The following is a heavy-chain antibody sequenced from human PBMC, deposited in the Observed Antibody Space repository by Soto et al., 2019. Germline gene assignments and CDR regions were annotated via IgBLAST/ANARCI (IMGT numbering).Heavy chain of an antibody. CDR1: GFTFSNAW. V-gene: IGHV3-15*07. CDR2: IKSKTDGGTT. Sequence: PGGSLRLSCAASGFTFSNAWMNWVRQAPGKGLEWVGRIKSKTDGGTTDYAAPVKGRFTISRDDSKNTLYLQMNSLKTEDTAVYYCTTGVPDSSGYYFSDYWGQGTLVTVSS. CDR3: TTGVPDSSGYYFSDY. D-gene: IGHD3-22*01. J-gene: IGHJ4*02.